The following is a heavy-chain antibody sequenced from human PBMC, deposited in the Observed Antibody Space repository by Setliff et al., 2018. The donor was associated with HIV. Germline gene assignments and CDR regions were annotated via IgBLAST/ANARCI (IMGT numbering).Heavy chain of an antibody. CDR2: ISHGGRS. CDR3: ANSGTTAIEYFQH. V-gene: IGHV4-34*01. J-gene: IGHJ1*01. D-gene: IGHD4-17*01. CDR1: NGSFSEYY. Sequence: NPSETLSLTCAVYNGSFSEYYWTWVRQPPGKELEWIGEISHGGRSTYNPSLKSRVAISVDTSKNQFSLKLNTVTAADTAVYYCANSGTTAIEYFQHWGQGTLVTVSS.